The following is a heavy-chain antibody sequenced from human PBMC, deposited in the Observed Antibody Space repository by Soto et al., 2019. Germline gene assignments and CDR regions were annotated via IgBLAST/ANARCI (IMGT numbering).Heavy chain of an antibody. Sequence: QVQLQESGPGLLEPSGTLSLTCAVSGDSFSINTWWSWVRQAPGKGLEWIWQVEDTGKPDYNPSLRSRVTMSVDKSKNQLSLEMNYVTAADTAVYYCAKHGCFNLYYWGQGTLVTVSS. J-gene: IGHJ4*02. CDR2: VEDTGKP. D-gene: IGHD2-15*01. V-gene: IGHV4-4*02. CDR3: AKHGCFNLYY. CDR1: GDSFSINTW.